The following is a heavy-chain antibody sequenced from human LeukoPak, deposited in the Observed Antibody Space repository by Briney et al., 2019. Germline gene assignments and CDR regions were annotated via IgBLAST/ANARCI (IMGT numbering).Heavy chain of an antibody. CDR3: ARAVWGSYRNDY. CDR2: ISSSSSYI. Sequence: GGSLRLSCAASGFTFSSYEMNWVRQAPGKGLEWVSSISSSSSYIYYADSVKGRFTISRDNAKNSLYLQMNSLRAEDTAVYYCARAVWGSYRNDYWGQGTLVTVSS. CDR1: GFTFSSYE. D-gene: IGHD3-16*02. V-gene: IGHV3-21*01. J-gene: IGHJ4*02.